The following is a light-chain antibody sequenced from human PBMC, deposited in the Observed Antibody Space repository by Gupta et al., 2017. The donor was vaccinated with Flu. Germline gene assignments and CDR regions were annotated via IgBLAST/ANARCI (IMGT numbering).Light chain of an antibody. CDR2: DAS. CDR1: QSVSSY. J-gene: IGKJ2*01. Sequence: IVLTQSPATLSLSPGERATLSCRASQSVSSYLAWYQQKPGQAPRLLIYDASNRATGIPARFSGSGSGTDFTLTISSLEPEDFAVYYCQQRRNWPVTFGQGTKLEIK. CDR3: QQRRNWPVT. V-gene: IGKV3-11*01.